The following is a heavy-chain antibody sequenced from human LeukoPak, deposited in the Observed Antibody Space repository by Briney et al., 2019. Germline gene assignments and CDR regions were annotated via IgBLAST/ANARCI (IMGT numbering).Heavy chain of an antibody. V-gene: IGHV3-48*03. J-gene: IGHJ4*02. CDR2: IGTIISTT. CDR3: ARIRGDGSTFDY. CDR1: GFTFRTYE. D-gene: IGHD5-24*01. Sequence: PGGSLRLSCAASGFTFRTYEMNWVRQAPGKGLEWVSYIGTIISTTYYADSVKGRFTISRDDAKSSLYLQMNSLRAEDTAVYFCARIRGDGSTFDYWGQATLVTVSS.